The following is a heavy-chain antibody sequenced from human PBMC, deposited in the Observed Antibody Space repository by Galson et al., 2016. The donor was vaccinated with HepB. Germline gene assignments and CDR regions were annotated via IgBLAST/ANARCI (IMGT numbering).Heavy chain of an antibody. D-gene: IGHD6-19*01. Sequence: SLRLSCAASGFTFSTYGMHWVRLAPGKGLEWVANINLDGSRKYYVDSVKGRFTISRDNGKNSLYLEMKSLRAEDTAVYYCVSGYTSGLWGQGTLVTVSS. CDR1: GFTFSTYG. CDR2: INLDGSRK. V-gene: IGHV3-7*02. J-gene: IGHJ4*02. CDR3: VSGYTSGL.